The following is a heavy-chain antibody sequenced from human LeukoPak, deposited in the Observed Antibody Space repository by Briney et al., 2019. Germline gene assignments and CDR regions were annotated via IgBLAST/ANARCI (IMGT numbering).Heavy chain of an antibody. V-gene: IGHV3-64*01. D-gene: IGHD3-22*01. CDR3: ARDGYTPQYYYDSSGYAFDI. Sequence: PGGSLRLSCAASGFTFSSYAMHWVRQAPGKGLEYVSAISSNGGSTYYANSVKGRFTISRDNSKNTLYLQMGSLRAEDMAVYYCARDGYTPQYYYDSSGYAFDIWGQGTMVTVSS. J-gene: IGHJ3*02. CDR1: GFTFSSYA. CDR2: ISSNGGST.